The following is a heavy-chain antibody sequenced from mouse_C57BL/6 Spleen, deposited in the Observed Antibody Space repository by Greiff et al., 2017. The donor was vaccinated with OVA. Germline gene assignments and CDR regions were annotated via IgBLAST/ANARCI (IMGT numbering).Heavy chain of an antibody. CDR2: IYPGDGDT. D-gene: IGHD4-1*01. Sequence: QVQLQQSGAELVKPGASVKISCKASGYAFSSYWMNWVKQRPGKGLEGIGQIYPGDGDTNYNGKFKGKATLTADKSSSTAYMQLSILTSEDSAVYFCARRLGRGAMDYWGQGTSVTVSS. V-gene: IGHV1-80*01. CDR3: ARRLGRGAMDY. CDR1: GYAFSSYW. J-gene: IGHJ4*01.